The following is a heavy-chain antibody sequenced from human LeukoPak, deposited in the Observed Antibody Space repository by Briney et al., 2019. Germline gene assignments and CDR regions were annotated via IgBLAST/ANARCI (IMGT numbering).Heavy chain of an antibody. CDR3: ARDRYCSGGSCYSYYYYYGMDV. V-gene: IGHV1-18*01. J-gene: IGHJ6*02. CDR1: GYTFTSYG. Sequence: ASVKVSCKVSGYTFTSYGISWVRQAPGQGLEWMGWISAYNGNTNYAQKLQGRVTMTTDTSTSTAYMELRSLRSDDTAVYYCARDRYCSGGSCYSYYYYYGMDVWGQGTTVTVSS. D-gene: IGHD2-15*01. CDR2: ISAYNGNT.